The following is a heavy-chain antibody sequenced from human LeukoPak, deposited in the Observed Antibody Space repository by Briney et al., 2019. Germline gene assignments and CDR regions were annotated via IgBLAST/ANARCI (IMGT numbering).Heavy chain of an antibody. J-gene: IGHJ4*02. CDR3: ARGRFGDYDLYYFDY. CDR1: GYTFSGYY. Sequence: ASVKVSXKASGYTFSGYYMYWVRQAPGQGLEWMGWINPNSGGTDYTRKFQGRLTMTRDTSMNTIYMELSRLISDDTAVYYCARGRFGDYDLYYFDYWGQGTLVTVSS. CDR2: INPNSGGT. D-gene: IGHD4-17*01. V-gene: IGHV1-2*02.